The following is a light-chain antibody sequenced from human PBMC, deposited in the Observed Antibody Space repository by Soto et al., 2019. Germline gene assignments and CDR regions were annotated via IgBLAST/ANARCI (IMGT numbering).Light chain of an antibody. Sequence: EIVMTQSPATLPVSPGERATLLRWASQSIGGSLAWCQQKPGQAPRHLFHGASTRTIGIPGRFSGSGSRTDFTNTISTVKSADFAVYYCQQYYDWVKAFGQGTKLVIK. V-gene: IGKV3-15*01. CDR1: QSIGGS. J-gene: IGKJ2*01. CDR2: GAS. CDR3: QQYYDWVKA.